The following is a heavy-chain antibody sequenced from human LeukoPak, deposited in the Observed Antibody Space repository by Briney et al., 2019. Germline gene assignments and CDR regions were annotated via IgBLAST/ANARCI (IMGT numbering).Heavy chain of an antibody. J-gene: IGHJ6*03. Sequence: PSQTLSLTCAVSGGSISSGGYSWSWIRQPAGKGLEWIGRIYTSGSTNYNPSLKSRVTMSVDTSKNQFSLKLSSVTAADTAVYYCARVNWNDFYYYYYMDVWGKGTTVTISS. V-gene: IGHV4-61*02. D-gene: IGHD1-1*01. CDR1: GGSISSGGYS. CDR3: ARVNWNDFYYYYYMDV. CDR2: IYTSGST.